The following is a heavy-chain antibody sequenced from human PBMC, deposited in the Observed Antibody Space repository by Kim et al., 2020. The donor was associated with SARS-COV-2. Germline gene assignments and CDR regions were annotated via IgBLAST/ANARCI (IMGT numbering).Heavy chain of an antibody. V-gene: IGHV1-69*01. D-gene: IGHD6-6*01. J-gene: IGHJ4*02. CDR2: A. CDR3: ARSINTNYFDY. Sequence: ANYAQKFQGRVTITADESTSTAYMELSSLRSEDTAVYYCARSINTNYFDYWGQGTLVTVSS.